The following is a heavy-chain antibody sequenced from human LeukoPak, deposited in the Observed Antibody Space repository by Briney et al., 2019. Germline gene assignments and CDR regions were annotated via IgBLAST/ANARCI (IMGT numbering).Heavy chain of an antibody. J-gene: IGHJ1*01. CDR2: INPNSGGT. V-gene: IGHV1-2*02. D-gene: IGHD6-13*01. CDR3: ARGYPLSTTAAGTYFQH. CDR1: GYTFTGYF. Sequence: ASVKVSCKASGYTFTGYFMHWVRQAPGQGLEWMGWINPNSGGTNYAQKFQGRVTMTRDTSISTAYMELSRLRSDDTAVYYCARGYPLSTTAAGTYFQHWGQGTLVTVSS.